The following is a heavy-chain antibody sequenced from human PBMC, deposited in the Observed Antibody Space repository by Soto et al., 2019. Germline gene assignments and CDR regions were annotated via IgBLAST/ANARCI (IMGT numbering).Heavy chain of an antibody. D-gene: IGHD3-10*01. V-gene: IGHV1-69*08. CDR1: GGSFTSYI. J-gene: IGHJ3*02. CDR3: ARHTTELTMVLSGDAFDI. Sequence: GASVKVSCKASGGSFTSYIFTWVRQAPGQGLEWVGRVIPIQGTANYALKFQDRVTITADKSTNTVYMELRSLRPEDTALYHCARHTTELTMVLSGDAFDIWGQGTMVTVSS. CDR2: VIPIQGTA.